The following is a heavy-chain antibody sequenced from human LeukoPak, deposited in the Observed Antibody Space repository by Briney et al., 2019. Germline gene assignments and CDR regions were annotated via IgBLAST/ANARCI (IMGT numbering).Heavy chain of an antibody. CDR2: INHSGST. J-gene: IGHJ5*02. Sequence: PSETLSLTCTVSGGSISSSRYYWSWIRQPPGKGLEWIGEINHSGSTNYNPSLKSRVTISVDTSKNQFSLKLSSVTAADTAVYYCARVPVGVELQSLGFDPWGQGTLVTVSS. V-gene: IGHV4-39*07. D-gene: IGHD1-7*01. CDR3: ARVPVGVELQSLGFDP. CDR1: GGSISSSRYY.